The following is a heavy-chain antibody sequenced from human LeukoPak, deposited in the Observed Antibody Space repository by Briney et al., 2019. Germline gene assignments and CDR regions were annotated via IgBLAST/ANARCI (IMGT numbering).Heavy chain of an antibody. CDR3: ARVPTTVTTVYFDY. CDR2: ISGRGGNT. V-gene: IGHV3-23*01. D-gene: IGHD4-17*01. Sequence: GGSLRLSCAASGLTFNNYALTWIRQAPGKGLEWVSSISGRGGNTYYADSVKGRFTISRDDSKNTLFLQMNSLRAEDTAVYYCARVPTTVTTVYFDYWGQGTLVTVSS. CDR1: GLTFNNYA. J-gene: IGHJ4*02.